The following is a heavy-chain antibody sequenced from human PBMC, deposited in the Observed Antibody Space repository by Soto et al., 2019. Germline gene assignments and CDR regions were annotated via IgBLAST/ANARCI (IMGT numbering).Heavy chain of an antibody. CDR3: ARDTDIANEYYFDY. V-gene: IGHV3-33*01. Sequence: QVQLVESGGGVVQPGRSLRLSCAASGFTFSSYGMHWVRQAPGKGLEWVAVIWYDGSNKYYADSVKGRFTISRDNSKNTLYLQMNSLRAEDTAVYYCARDTDIANEYYFDYWGQGTLVTVSS. CDR1: GFTFSSYG. J-gene: IGHJ4*02. CDR2: IWYDGSNK. D-gene: IGHD2-15*01.